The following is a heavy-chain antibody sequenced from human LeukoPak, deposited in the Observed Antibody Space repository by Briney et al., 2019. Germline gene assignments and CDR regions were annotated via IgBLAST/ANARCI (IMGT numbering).Heavy chain of an antibody. CDR2: ISTYNGHT. CDR1: GYTFTTYA. CDR3: ARVYYSNSYDYWYFDL. V-gene: IGHV1-18*01. Sequence: ASVKVSCKASGYTFTTYALNWVRQAPGQGLEWLGLISTYNGHTMYAQKVQGRVTLTMDTSTSTAYLELSSLRFDDTAVYYCARVYYSNSYDYWYFDLWGRGTLVTVSS. D-gene: IGHD6-13*01. J-gene: IGHJ2*01.